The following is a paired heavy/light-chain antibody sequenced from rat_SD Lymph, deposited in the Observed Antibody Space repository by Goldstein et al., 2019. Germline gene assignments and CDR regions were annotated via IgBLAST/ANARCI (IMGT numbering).Light chain of an antibody. CDR1: QGISTS. CDR3: QQSYSLPLT. Sequence: DIVLTQSPATLSVTPGESVSLSCRASQGISTSIHWYQQKSNESPRLLIKYASQSISGIPSRFSGSGSGTDFTLSINRVESEDFSVYYCQQSYSLPLTFGSGTKLEIK. CDR2: YAS. J-gene: IGKJ5*01. V-gene: IGKV5S2*01.
Heavy chain of an antibody. D-gene: IGHD1-2*01. CDR3: ARQQLYLRWFAY. V-gene: IGHV3-4*01. CDR2: ISYSGST. CDR1: GYTITSGY. J-gene: IGHJ3*01. Sequence: EIQLQESGPGLVKPSQSLSLTCSVTGYTITSGYDWSWIRKFPGNKMEWMGYISYSGSTNYNPSLKSRISITRDTSKNQFFLQLNSVTTEDTATYYCARQQLYLRWFAYWGQGTLVTVSS.